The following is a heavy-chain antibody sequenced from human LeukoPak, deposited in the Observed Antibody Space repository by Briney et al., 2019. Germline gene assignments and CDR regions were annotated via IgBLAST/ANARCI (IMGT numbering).Heavy chain of an antibody. CDR1: GGSISSYY. CDR2: IYYSGST. J-gene: IGHJ6*02. D-gene: IGHD1-26*01. CDR3: ARLPQYDSGSYYYYYGMDV. Sequence: SETLSLTCTVSGGSISSYYWSWIRQPPGKGLEWIGYIYYSGSTNYNPSLKSRVAISVDTSKNQFSLKLSSVTAADTAVYYCARLPQYDSGSYYYYYGMDVWGQGTTVTVSS. V-gene: IGHV4-59*08.